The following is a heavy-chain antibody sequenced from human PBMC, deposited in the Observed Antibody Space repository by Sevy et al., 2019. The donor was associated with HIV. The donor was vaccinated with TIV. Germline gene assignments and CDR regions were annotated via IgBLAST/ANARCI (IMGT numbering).Heavy chain of an antibody. Sequence: EGSLRLSCAASAFTIRTYNMNWVRQAPGKGLEWVSSISSSSTYIYYADSVKGRFTISRDNAKNSLYLQMSSLRAEDTAVYYCAKEGRFTAGTYGMDVWGQGTTVTVSS. CDR2: ISSSSTYI. D-gene: IGHD1-26*01. J-gene: IGHJ6*02. CDR3: AKEGRFTAGTYGMDV. V-gene: IGHV3-21*01. CDR1: AFTIRTYN.